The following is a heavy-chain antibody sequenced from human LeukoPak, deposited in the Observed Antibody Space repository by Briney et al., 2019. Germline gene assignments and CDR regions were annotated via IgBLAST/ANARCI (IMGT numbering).Heavy chain of an antibody. CDR3: ARGLSGWYVVSLFDY. V-gene: IGHV1-46*01. J-gene: IGHJ4*02. CDR2: INPSGGST. Sequence: ASVKVSCKASGYTFTSYYMHWVRQAPGQGLEWMGIINPSGGSTSYAQKFQGRVTMTRDTSTSTVYMELSSLRSDDTAVYYCARGLSGWYVVSLFDYWGQGTLVTVSS. D-gene: IGHD6-19*01. CDR1: GYTFTSYY.